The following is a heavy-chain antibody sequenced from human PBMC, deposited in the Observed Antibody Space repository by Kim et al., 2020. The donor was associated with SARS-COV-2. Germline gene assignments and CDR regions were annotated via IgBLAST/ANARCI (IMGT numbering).Heavy chain of an antibody. CDR3: AREPSTYFDY. J-gene: IGHJ4*02. CDR2: K. V-gene: IGHV3-66*01. Sequence: KYHADSLKGRLTISRDDSKNTVYLQMNSLRAEDTALYFCAREPSTYFDYWGQGTLVTVSS.